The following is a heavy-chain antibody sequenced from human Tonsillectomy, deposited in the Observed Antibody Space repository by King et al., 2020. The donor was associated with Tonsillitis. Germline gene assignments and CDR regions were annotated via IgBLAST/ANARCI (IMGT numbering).Heavy chain of an antibody. CDR2: IYYSGST. J-gene: IGHJ2*01. Sequence: QLQESGPGLVKPSQTLSLTCTVSGGSISSGGYYWSWIRQHPGKGLEWIGYIYYSGSTYYNPSLKSRVTISVDTSKNQFSLKLSSVTAADTAVYYCARAHSYYDFWSGGYFDLWGRGTLVTVSS. V-gene: IGHV4-31*03. CDR3: ARAHSYYDFWSGGYFDL. D-gene: IGHD3-3*01. CDR1: GGSISSGGYY.